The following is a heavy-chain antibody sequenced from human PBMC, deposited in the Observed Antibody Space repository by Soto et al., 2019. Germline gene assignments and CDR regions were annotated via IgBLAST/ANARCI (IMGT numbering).Heavy chain of an antibody. D-gene: IGHD1-7*01. CDR3: AREGYNWTYRGNWFDP. V-gene: IGHV1-69*04. CDR1: GGTFSSYS. Sequence: SVKVSCKASGGTFSSYSISWVRQAPGQGLEWMGRIMPILGIANYAQKFQGRVTITADKSTSTAYMELSSLRSEDTAVYYCAREGYNWTYRGNWFDPWGQGTPVTVSS. CDR2: IMPILGIA. J-gene: IGHJ5*02.